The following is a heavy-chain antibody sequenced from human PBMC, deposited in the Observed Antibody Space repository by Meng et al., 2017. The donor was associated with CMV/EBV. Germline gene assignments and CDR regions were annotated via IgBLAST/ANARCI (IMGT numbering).Heavy chain of an antibody. CDR2: INSDGSST. Sequence: LSLTCAASGFTFSSYWMHWVRQAPGKGLVWVSRINSDGSSTSYADSVKGRFTISRDNAKNTLYLQMNSLRAEDTAVYYCARKDDFWSQGMDVWGQGTTVTVSS. CDR3: ARKDDFWSQGMDV. J-gene: IGHJ6*02. D-gene: IGHD3-3*01. V-gene: IGHV3-74*01. CDR1: GFTFSSYW.